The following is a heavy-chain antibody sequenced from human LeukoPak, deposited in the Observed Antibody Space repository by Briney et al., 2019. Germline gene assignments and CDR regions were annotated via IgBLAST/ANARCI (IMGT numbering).Heavy chain of an antibody. CDR3: ARDSPIPDILTGYPWYYFDY. Sequence: ASVKVSCKTSGYTFTSSYMHWVRQAPGQGLEWMGIINPSGGSTSYEQKFQGRVTMTRDRSTSTVYMELSRLRSDDTAVYYCARDSPIPDILTGYPWYYFDYWGQGTLVTVSS. V-gene: IGHV1-46*01. J-gene: IGHJ4*02. CDR2: INPSGGST. CDR1: GYTFTSSY. D-gene: IGHD3-9*01.